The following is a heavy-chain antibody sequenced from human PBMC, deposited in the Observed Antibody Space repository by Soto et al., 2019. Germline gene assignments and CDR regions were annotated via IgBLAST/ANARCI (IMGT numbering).Heavy chain of an antibody. CDR2: MNPNSGNT. CDR1: GYTFTSYD. CDR3: ARRRYCSSTSCYNWFDP. Sequence: ASVKVSCKASGYTFTSYDINWVRQATGQGLEWMGWMNPNSGNTGYAQKFQGRVTMTRNTSISTAYMELSSLRSEDTAVYYCARRRYCSSTSCYNWFDPWGQGTLVTVSS. J-gene: IGHJ5*02. D-gene: IGHD2-2*01. V-gene: IGHV1-8*01.